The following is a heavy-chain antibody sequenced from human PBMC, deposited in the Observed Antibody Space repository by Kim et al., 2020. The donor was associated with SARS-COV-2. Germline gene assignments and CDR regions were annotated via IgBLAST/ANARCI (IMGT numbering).Heavy chain of an antibody. Sequence: ASVKVSCKVSGYTLTELSMHWVRQAPGKGLECMGGFDPEDGETIYAQKFQGRVTMTEDTSTDTAYMELSSLRSEDTAVYYCATSSPLPYYDILTGTRWFDPWGQGTLVTVSS. V-gene: IGHV1-24*01. CDR2: FDPEDGET. CDR1: GYTLTELS. J-gene: IGHJ5*02. CDR3: ATSSPLPYYDILTGTRWFDP. D-gene: IGHD3-9*01.